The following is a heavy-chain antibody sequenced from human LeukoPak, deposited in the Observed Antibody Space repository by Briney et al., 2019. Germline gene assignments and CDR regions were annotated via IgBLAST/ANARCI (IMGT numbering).Heavy chain of an antibody. J-gene: IGHJ6*02. D-gene: IGHD3-3*01. CDR3: ARVYYDFWSGYYSDYYYGMDV. CDR1: GFTFSSYE. CDR2: ISRSGSTI. Sequence: GGSLRLSCAASGFTFSSYEMTWVRQAPGKGLDWVSYISRSGSTIYYADSVKGRFTISRDNAKNSLYLQMNSLRAEDTAVYYRARVYYDFWSGYYSDYYYGMDVWGQGTTVTVSS. V-gene: IGHV3-48*03.